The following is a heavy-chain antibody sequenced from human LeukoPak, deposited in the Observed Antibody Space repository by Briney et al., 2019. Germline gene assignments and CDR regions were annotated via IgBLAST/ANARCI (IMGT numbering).Heavy chain of an antibody. CDR1: GYTFTSYA. V-gene: IGHV1-3*01. J-gene: IGHJ4*02. CDR3: AREVITMVRGAVGYFDY. D-gene: IGHD3-10*01. Sequence: GASVKVSCKASGYTFTSYAMHWVRQAPGQRLEWMGWINAGNGNTKYSQKFQGRVTITRDTSASTAYMELSSLRSEDTAVYYCAREVITMVRGAVGYFDYWGQGTLVTVSS. CDR2: INAGNGNT.